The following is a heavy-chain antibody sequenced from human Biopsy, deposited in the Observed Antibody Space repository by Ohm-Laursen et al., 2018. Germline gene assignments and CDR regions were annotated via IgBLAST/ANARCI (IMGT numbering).Heavy chain of an antibody. D-gene: IGHD2-21*02. CDR2: IVVGGGNT. CDR1: GFTFNRFA. J-gene: IGHJ4*02. V-gene: IGHV1-58*02. CDR3: ASRPNCGGDCSSGFDY. Sequence: SVKASCKASGFTFNRFAMQWVRQARGQRLEWIGWIVVGGGNTNYAQKFQERVTITRDMSTSTAYMELSSLRSEDTAVYYWASRPNCGGDCSSGFDYWGQGTLVTVSS.